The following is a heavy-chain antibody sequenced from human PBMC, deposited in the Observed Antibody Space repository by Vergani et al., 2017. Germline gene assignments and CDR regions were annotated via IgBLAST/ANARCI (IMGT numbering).Heavy chain of an antibody. Sequence: EVQLVESGGGLVQPGGSLRLSCVASGFTFSKYWMHWVRQAPGKGLVWVANIKQDGSEKYYVDSVKGRFTISRDNAKNSLYLQMNSLRAEDTAVYYCARDRYYYGMDVWGQXP. CDR2: IKQDGSEK. CDR3: ARDRYYYGMDV. CDR1: GFTFSKYW. V-gene: IGHV3-7*01. J-gene: IGHJ6*02.